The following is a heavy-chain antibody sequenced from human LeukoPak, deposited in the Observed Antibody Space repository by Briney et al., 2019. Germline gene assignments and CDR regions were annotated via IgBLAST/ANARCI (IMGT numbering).Heavy chain of an antibody. CDR2: ISSSGSTI. CDR1: GFTFSSYE. V-gene: IGHV3-48*03. D-gene: IGHD3-10*01. J-gene: IGHJ4*02. CDR3: ARGNYYGSGSHDY. Sequence: PGGSPRLSCAASGFTFSSYEMNWVRQAPGKGLEWISYISSSGSTIYYADSVEGRFTISRDNAKNSLYLQINSLRAEDTAVYYCARGNYYGSGSHDYWGQGTLVTVSS.